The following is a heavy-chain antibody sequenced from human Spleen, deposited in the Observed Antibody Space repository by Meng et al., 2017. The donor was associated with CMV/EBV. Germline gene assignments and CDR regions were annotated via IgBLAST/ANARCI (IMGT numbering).Heavy chain of an antibody. CDR3: SKAIGYGWGFYGMDV. J-gene: IGHJ6*02. Sequence: GESLKISCAASGFTFDDYAMHWVRQVPGKGLEWVSLISWDGGSIYYADSVKGRFTTSRDNRRNSLSLQMHSLRPEDTAFYYCSKAIGYGWGFYGMDVWGQGTTVTVSS. D-gene: IGHD3-10*01. V-gene: IGHV3-43D*03. CDR1: GFTFDDYA. CDR2: ISWDGGSI.